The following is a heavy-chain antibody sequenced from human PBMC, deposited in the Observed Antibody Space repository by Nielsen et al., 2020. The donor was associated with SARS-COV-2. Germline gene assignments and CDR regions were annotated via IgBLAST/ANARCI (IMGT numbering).Heavy chain of an antibody. V-gene: IGHV4-59*01. CDR2: IHYSGRT. Sequence: SETLSLTCTVSGGSIGNYYWSWIRQPPGKGPEWIGYIHYSGRTTYNPSLRSRVTISIDTSKRQVSLKMTSVTAADTAVYYCARRSDWFDPWGQGTLVTVSS. J-gene: IGHJ5*02. CDR3: ARRSDWFDP. CDR1: GGSIGNYY.